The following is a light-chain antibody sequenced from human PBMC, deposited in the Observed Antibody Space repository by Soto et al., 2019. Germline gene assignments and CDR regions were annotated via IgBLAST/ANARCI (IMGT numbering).Light chain of an antibody. Sequence: QSVLTQPPSASGTPGQRVTISCSGSSSNIGSNPVNWYQQLPGTAPKLLIYGYNRRPSGVPDRFSVSKSGTSASLAISGLQSEDEADYYCAAWDDSLNGSNWVFGGGTKLTVL. J-gene: IGLJ3*02. CDR3: AAWDDSLNGSNWV. V-gene: IGLV1-44*01. CDR2: GYN. CDR1: SSNIGSNP.